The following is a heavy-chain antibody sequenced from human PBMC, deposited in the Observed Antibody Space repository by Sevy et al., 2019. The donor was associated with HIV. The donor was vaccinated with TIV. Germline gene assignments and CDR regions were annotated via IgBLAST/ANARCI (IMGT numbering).Heavy chain of an antibody. CDR1: GYTLTELS. D-gene: IGHD2-2*01. V-gene: IGHV1-24*01. Sequence: ASVKVSCKVSGYTLTELSMHWVRQAPGKGLEWMGGFDPEDGETIYAQKFQGRLTMTEDTSTNTANMELSSLRSEDTAVYYCAKDLDIVAVAAAIRLSYWGQGTLVTVSS. CDR2: FDPEDGET. CDR3: AKDLDIVAVAAAIRLSY. J-gene: IGHJ4*02.